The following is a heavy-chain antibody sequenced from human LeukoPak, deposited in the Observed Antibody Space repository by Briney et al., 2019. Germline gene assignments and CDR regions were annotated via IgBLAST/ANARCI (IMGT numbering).Heavy chain of an antibody. Sequence: KPSETLSLTCTVSGGSISTYYWSWIRQPPGKGLEWIGYIHYSGSTKYNPSLKSRVTISVDTSKNRFSLKLTSVTAADTAVYYCARDLYGYGGFFDYWGQGTLVTVSS. V-gene: IGHV4-59*01. CDR3: ARDLYGYGGFFDY. CDR1: GGSISTYY. J-gene: IGHJ4*02. D-gene: IGHD5-18*01. CDR2: IHYSGST.